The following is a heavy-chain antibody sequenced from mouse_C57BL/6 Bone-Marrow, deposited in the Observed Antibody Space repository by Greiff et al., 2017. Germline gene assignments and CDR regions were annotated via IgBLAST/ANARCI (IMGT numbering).Heavy chain of an antibody. V-gene: IGHV1-82*01. J-gene: IGHJ1*03. Sequence: VQLQESGPELVKPGASVKISCKASGYAFSSSWMNWVKQRPGKGLEWIGRIYPGDGDTNYNGKFKGKATLSADNSSSTAYMQLSSLTSEDSAVYFCARYGSSYCWYFDVWGTGTTVTVSA. CDR3: ARYGSSYCWYFDV. CDR1: GYAFSSSW. D-gene: IGHD1-1*01. CDR2: IYPGDGDT.